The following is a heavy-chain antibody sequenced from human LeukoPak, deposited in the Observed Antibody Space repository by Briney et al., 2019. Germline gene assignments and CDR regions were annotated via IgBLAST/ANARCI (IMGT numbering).Heavy chain of an antibody. CDR3: ARSPPLTVVRGLDAFDI. CDR1: GGSISSYY. D-gene: IGHD3-10*01. Sequence: SETLSLTCTVSGGSISSYYWSWIRQPPGKGLEWIGYIYYSGSTNYNPSLKSRVTISVDTSKNQSSLKLSSVTAADTAVYYCARSPPLTVVRGLDAFDIWGQGTMVTVSS. J-gene: IGHJ3*02. CDR2: IYYSGST. V-gene: IGHV4-59*01.